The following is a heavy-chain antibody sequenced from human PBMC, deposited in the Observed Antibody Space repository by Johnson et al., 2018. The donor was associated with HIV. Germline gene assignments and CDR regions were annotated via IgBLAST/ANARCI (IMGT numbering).Heavy chain of an antibody. D-gene: IGHD6-19*01. CDR2: IKSKTDGATT. CDR3: TSYSSGWPGGAFDI. Sequence: MLLVESGGGLVQPGGSLRLSCAASGFTFSSSWMHWVRQAPGKGLVWVGRIKSKTDGATTDYAVPVKGRFTISRDNSKNTLYLQMNSLKTEDTAVYYCTSYSSGWPGGAFDIWGQGTMVTVSS. CDR1: GFTFSSSW. J-gene: IGHJ3*02. V-gene: IGHV3-15*01.